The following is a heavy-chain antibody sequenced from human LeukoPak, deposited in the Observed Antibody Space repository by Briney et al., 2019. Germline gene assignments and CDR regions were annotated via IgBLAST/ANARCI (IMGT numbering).Heavy chain of an antibody. J-gene: IGHJ4*02. CDR3: ARHSGSYYNNYDY. CDR2: ISYSGST. Sequence: PSETLSLTCTVSGGSISSYYWSWIRQPPGKGLEWIGYISYSGSTNYNPSLKSRVTISVDTSKNQFSLKLNSVTATDTAVYYCARHSGSYYNNYDYWDQETLVTVSS. D-gene: IGHD1-26*01. CDR1: GGSISSYY. V-gene: IGHV4-59*08.